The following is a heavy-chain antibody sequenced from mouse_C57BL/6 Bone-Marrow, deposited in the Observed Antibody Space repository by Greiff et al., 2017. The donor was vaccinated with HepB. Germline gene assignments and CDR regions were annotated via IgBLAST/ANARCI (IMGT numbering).Heavy chain of an antibody. Sequence: EVKLMESGGDLVKPGGSLKLSCAASGFTFSDYGMHWVRQAPEKGLEWVAYISRGSSTIYYAETVKGRFTISRDNAKNTLFLQMTSLGSEDTAMYYCARGGLTGRGYYYAMDYWGQGTSVTVSS. CDR3: ARGGLTGRGYYYAMDY. CDR1: GFTFSDYG. CDR2: ISRGSSTI. V-gene: IGHV5-17*01. J-gene: IGHJ4*01. D-gene: IGHD4-1*01.